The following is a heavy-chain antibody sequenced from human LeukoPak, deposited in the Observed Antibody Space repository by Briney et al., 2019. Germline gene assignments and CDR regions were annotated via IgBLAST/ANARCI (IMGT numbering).Heavy chain of an antibody. V-gene: IGHV3-20*04. Sequence: PGGSLRLSCAASGFTFDDYGMSWVRQAPGKGLEWVSGINWNGGSTGYADSVKGRFTISRDNAKNSLYLQMNSLRAEDTAVYYCCSVDLDGLFDYWGQGTLVTVSS. CDR1: GFTFDDYG. CDR3: CSVDLDGLFDY. CDR2: INWNGGST. D-gene: IGHD3-10*02. J-gene: IGHJ4*02.